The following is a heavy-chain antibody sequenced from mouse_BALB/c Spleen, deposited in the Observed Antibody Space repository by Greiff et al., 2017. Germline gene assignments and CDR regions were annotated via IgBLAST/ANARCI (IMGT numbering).Heavy chain of an antibody. J-gene: IGHJ2*01. Sequence: QVQLKESGAELARPGASVKLSCKASGYTFTSYWMQWVKQRPGQGLEWIGAIYPGDGDTRYTQKFKGKATLTADKSSSTAYMQLSSLASEDSAVYYCARSYYRYDGDFDYWGQGTTLTVSS. CDR1: GYTFTSYW. V-gene: IGHV1-87*01. CDR2: IYPGDGDT. D-gene: IGHD2-14*01. CDR3: ARSYYRYDGDFDY.